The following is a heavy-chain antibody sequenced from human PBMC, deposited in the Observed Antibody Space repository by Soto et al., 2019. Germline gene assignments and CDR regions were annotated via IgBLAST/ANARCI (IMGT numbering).Heavy chain of an antibody. D-gene: IGHD2-2*01. V-gene: IGHV1-46*01. J-gene: IGHJ4*02. CDR3: ARYGYCSSTSCYAVDY. Sequence: QVQLVQSGAEVKKPGASVKVSCKASGYTFTSYYMHWVRQAPGQGLEWMGIINPSGGSTSYAQKFQGRVNMTRDTSTSTVYMELSSLRSEDTAVYYCARYGYCSSTSCYAVDYWGQGTLVTVSS. CDR1: GYTFTSYY. CDR2: INPSGGST.